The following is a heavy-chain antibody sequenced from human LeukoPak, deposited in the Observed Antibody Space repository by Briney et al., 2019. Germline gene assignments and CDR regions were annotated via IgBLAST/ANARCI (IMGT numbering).Heavy chain of an antibody. Sequence: PSETLSLTCTVSGGSISSSSYYWGWIRQPPGKGLEWIGSIYYSGSTYYNPSLKGRVAISVDTSKNQFYLKLISVTAADAAVYYWAREMSAASVGNWFDPWGQGTLVTVSS. D-gene: IGHD2-2*01. CDR2: IYYSGST. J-gene: IGHJ5*02. V-gene: IGHV4-39*07. CDR3: AREMSAASVGNWFDP. CDR1: GGSISSSSYY.